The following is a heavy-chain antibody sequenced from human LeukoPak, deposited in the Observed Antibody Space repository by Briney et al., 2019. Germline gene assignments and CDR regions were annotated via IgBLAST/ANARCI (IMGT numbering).Heavy chain of an antibody. CDR3: TRAAVVTAPSDY. D-gene: IGHD2-21*02. Sequence: GGSLRLSCTASGFTFGDYAMSWVRQAPGKGLEWVGFIRSKAYGGTTEYAASVKGRFTISRDDSKSTAYLQMNSLKTEDTAVYYCTRAAVVTAPSDYWGQGTLVTVSS. CDR2: IRSKAYGGTT. CDR1: GFTFGDYA. J-gene: IGHJ4*02. V-gene: IGHV3-49*04.